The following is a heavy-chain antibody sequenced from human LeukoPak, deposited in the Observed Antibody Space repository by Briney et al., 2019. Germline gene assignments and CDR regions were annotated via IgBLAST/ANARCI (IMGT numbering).Heavy chain of an antibody. J-gene: IGHJ6*04. Sequence: ASVKVSCKVYGYTLTELSMHWVRQAPGKGLEWMGGFDPEDGETIYAQKFQGRVTMTEDTSTDTAYMELSNLRSEDTAVYYCATDQGVATTTTNYYYYGMDVWGKGTTVTVSS. CDR2: FDPEDGET. CDR1: GYTLTELS. CDR3: ATDQGVATTTTNYYYYGMDV. V-gene: IGHV1-24*01. D-gene: IGHD5-12*01.